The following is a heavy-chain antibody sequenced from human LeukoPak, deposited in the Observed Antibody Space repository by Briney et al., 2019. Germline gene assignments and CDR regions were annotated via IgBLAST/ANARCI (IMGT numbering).Heavy chain of an antibody. V-gene: IGHV4-39*01. CDR3: ATRGYSSGWYVFDY. Sequence: SETLSLTCTVSGGSISSSSYYWGWIRQPPGKGLEWIGSIYYSGSTYYNPSLKSRVTISVDTSKNQFSLKLSSVTAADTAVYYCATRGYSSGWYVFDYWGQGTLVTVSS. D-gene: IGHD6-19*01. J-gene: IGHJ4*02. CDR1: GGSISSSSYY. CDR2: IYYSGST.